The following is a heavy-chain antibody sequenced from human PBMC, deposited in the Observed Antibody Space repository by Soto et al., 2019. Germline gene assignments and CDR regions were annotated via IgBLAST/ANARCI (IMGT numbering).Heavy chain of an antibody. D-gene: IGHD2-8*01. CDR1: GGSISRYY. CDR3: ARYNSYAIDY. CDR2: AYYSGDT. V-gene: IGHV4-59*01. J-gene: IGHJ4*02. Sequence: SETLSLTCSVSGGSISRYYWSWIRQPPGKGLEWIGYAYYSGDTGYNPSLQSRVTMAVDTSKNQVSLKLTSVTAADTAVYYCARYNSYAIDYWGRGTLVTVSS.